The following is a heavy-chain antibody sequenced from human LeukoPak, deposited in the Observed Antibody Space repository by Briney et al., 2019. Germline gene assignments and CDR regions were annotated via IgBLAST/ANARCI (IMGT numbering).Heavy chain of an antibody. CDR2: ISTSSYI. CDR3: ARDYYGDYYFDY. CDR1: GFTFSNAW. D-gene: IGHD4-17*01. V-gene: IGHV3-69-1*01. J-gene: IGHJ4*02. Sequence: PGGSLRLSCAASGFTFSNAWMSWVRQAPGKGLEWVSSISTSSYIYYADSVKGRFTISRDNAKNSLYLQMNSLRAEDTAVYYCARDYYGDYYFDYWGQGTLVTVSS.